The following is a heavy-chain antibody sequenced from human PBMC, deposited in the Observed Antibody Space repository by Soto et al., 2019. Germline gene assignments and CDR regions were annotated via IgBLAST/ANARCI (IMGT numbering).Heavy chain of an antibody. J-gene: IGHJ5*02. CDR2: IFYLGSS. Sequence: PSETLSLTCTVSGDSIISSAFYWGWVLQPTGKGLEWIGSIFYLGSSYYNPSLKSRVTMSVDTSKNQFSLRLRSVTAADTALYFCARHSLALRKNNWFDPWGQGIMVTVSS. CDR1: GDSIISSAFY. CDR3: ARHSLALRKNNWFDP. V-gene: IGHV4-39*01. D-gene: IGHD3-3*02.